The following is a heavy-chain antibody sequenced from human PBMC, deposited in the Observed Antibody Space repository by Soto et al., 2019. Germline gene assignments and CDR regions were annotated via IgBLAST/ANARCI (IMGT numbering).Heavy chain of an antibody. J-gene: IGHJ6*02. CDR3: ASTMDV. CDR2: ISYDGSNK. V-gene: IGHV3-30-3*01. CDR1: GFTFSSYA. Sequence: QVQLVESGGGVVQPGRSLRLSCAASGFTFSSYAMNWVRQAPGKGLEWVAVISYDGSNKYYADSVKGRFIISRDNSKNTLYLQMNSLRDEDTAVYYCASTMDVWGQGTTVTVSS.